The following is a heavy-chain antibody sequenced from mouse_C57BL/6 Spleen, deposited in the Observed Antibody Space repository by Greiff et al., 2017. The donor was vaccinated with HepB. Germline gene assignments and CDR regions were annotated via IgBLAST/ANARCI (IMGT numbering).Heavy chain of an antibody. CDR2: ISYDGSN. Sequence: ESGPGLVKPSQSLSLTCSVTGYSITSGYYWNWIRQFPGNKLEWMGYISYDGSNNYNPSLKNRISITRDTSKNQFFLKLNSVTTEDTATYYCAIYGGFAYWGQGTLVTVSA. J-gene: IGHJ3*01. CDR1: GYSITSGYY. D-gene: IGHD1-1*01. V-gene: IGHV3-6*01. CDR3: AIYGGFAY.